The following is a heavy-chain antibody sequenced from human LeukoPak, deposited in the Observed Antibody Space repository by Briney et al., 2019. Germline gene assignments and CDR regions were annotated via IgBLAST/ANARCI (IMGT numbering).Heavy chain of an antibody. CDR3: AKGRRAVAGSPTDY. Sequence: GRSLRLSCAASGFTFSSYGMHWVRQAPGKGLEWVAVIWYDGSNKYYADSVKGRFTISRDNSKNTLYLQMNSLRAEDTAVYYCAKGRRAVAGSPTDYWGQGTLVTVSS. J-gene: IGHJ4*02. CDR2: IWYDGSNK. D-gene: IGHD6-19*01. V-gene: IGHV3-33*06. CDR1: GFTFSSYG.